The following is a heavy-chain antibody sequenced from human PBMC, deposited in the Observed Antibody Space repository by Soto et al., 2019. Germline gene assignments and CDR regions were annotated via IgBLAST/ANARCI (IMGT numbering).Heavy chain of an antibody. V-gene: IGHV3-74*01. CDR2: INSDGSST. J-gene: IGHJ6*02. CDR1: GFTFSSYW. D-gene: IGHD3-9*01. CDR3: ARDTFDWFQGPVYYYYGMDV. Sequence: TGGSLRLSCAASGFTFSSYWMHWVRQAPGKGLVWVSRINSDGSSTSYADSVKGRFTISRDNAKNTLYLQMNSLRAEDTAVYYYARDTFDWFQGPVYYYYGMDVWGQGTTVTVSS.